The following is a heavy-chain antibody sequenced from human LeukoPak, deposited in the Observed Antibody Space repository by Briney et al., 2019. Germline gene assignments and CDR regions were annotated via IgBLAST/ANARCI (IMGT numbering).Heavy chain of an antibody. J-gene: IGHJ5*02. Sequence: SETLSLTCAVYGGSFSGYYWSWIRQPPGKGLEWIGEINHSGSTNYNPSLKSRVTISVDTSKNQFSPKLSSVTAADTAVYYCARAEAAAGWFDPWGQGTLVTVSS. CDR2: INHSGST. CDR1: GGSFSGYY. D-gene: IGHD6-13*01. CDR3: ARAEAAAGWFDP. V-gene: IGHV4-34*01.